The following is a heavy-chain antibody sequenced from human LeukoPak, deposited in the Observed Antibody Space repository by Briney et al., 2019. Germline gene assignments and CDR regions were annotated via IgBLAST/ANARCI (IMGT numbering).Heavy chain of an antibody. V-gene: IGHV1-2*02. J-gene: IGHJ4*02. CDR1: GYTFTGYY. CDR2: INPNSGGT. Sequence: GASVKVSCMASGYTFTGYYMHWVRQAPGQGLEWMGWINPNSGGTNYAQKFQGRVTMTRDTSISTAYMELSRLRSDDTAVYYCARVWLCGGDCYHFDYWGQGTLVTVSS. D-gene: IGHD2-21*02. CDR3: ARVWLCGGDCYHFDY.